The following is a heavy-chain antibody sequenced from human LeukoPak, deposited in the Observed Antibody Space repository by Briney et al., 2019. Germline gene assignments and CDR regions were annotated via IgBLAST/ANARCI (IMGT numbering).Heavy chain of an antibody. V-gene: IGHV3-9*01. Sequence: GRSLRLSCAASGFTFDDYAMHWVRQAPGKGLEWVSAINWNSGSIGYADSVKGRFTISRDNAKNSLYLQMNSLRAEDTALYYCAKDLTTGTAVAGILESWGQGTLVTVSS. CDR2: INWNSGSI. J-gene: IGHJ4*02. D-gene: IGHD6-19*01. CDR1: GFTFDDYA. CDR3: AKDLTTGTAVAGILES.